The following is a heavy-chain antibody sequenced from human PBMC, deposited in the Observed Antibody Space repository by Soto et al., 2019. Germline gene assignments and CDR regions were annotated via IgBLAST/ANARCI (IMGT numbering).Heavy chain of an antibody. CDR1: GYTFRNYG. CDR3: ARVYCSGGSCYSIDY. V-gene: IGHV1-18*01. CDR2: ISAYNGNT. D-gene: IGHD2-15*01. Sequence: ASVKVSCKASGYTFRNYGISWVRQAPGQGLEWMGWISAYNGNTNYAQKFQGRVTMTRDTSTSTVYMELSSLRSEDTAVYYCARVYCSGGSCYSIDYWGQGTLVTVSS. J-gene: IGHJ4*02.